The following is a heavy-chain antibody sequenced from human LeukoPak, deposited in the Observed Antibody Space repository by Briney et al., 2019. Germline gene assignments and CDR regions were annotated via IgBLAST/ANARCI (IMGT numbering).Heavy chain of an antibody. J-gene: IGHJ6*02. D-gene: IGHD6-19*01. CDR1: GYTFTGYY. V-gene: IGHV1-2*02. CDR3: GRDLEQWRGRMDV. Sequence: ASVKVSCKASGYTFTGYYMHWLRLAPGQGLEWLGWINPNSGGTNYAQKFQGRVTMTRDTSISTAYMEVSSLRFDDTAVYYCGRDLEQWRGRMDVWGQGTTVTVSS. CDR2: INPNSGGT.